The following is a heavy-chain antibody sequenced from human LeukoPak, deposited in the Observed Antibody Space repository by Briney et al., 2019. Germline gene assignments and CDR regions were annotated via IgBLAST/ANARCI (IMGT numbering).Heavy chain of an antibody. D-gene: IGHD3-10*01. CDR3: AKSNGYGLVDI. V-gene: IGHV4-4*02. CDR1: GGSISSSNW. Sequence: SETLSLTCAVSGGSISSSNWWSWVRQPPGKGLEWIGNIFYSGSTYYSPSLKSRVTISLDTSRNQFSLKLNSVTAADTAVYYCAKSNGYGLVDIWGQGTMVTVSS. J-gene: IGHJ3*02. CDR2: IFYSGST.